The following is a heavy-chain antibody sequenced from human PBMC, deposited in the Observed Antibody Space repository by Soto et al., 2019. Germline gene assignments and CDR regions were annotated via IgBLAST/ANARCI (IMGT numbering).Heavy chain of an antibody. V-gene: IGHV3-7*05. CDR1: GFTFSSYW. CDR3: ARAGYSSGCDY. Sequence: GGSLRLSCAASGFTFSSYWMNWVRQAPGRGLEWVGNINQLGSEKYYVDSMKGRFTISRDNAKNSLYLQMNSLSAEDTAVYYCARAGYSSGCDYWGQGTLVTVSS. J-gene: IGHJ4*02. CDR2: INQLGSEK. D-gene: IGHD6-19*01.